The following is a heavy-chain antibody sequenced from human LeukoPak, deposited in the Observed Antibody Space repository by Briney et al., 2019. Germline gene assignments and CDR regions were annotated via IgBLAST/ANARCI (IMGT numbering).Heavy chain of an antibody. J-gene: IGHJ6*03. CDR2: ISSTGGTT. V-gene: IGHV3-23*01. CDR1: ELTFSNYG. D-gene: IGHD2-15*01. Sequence: GGSLRLSCVASELTFSNYGISWVRQAPGKGLEWVSAISSTGGTTYYADSVKGHFTISRDNSKNTVYLQMNSLSAEDTAVYYCAKNGDRGAYCSGGTCYPYYYYYMDVWGKGTTVTISS. CDR3: AKNGDRGAYCSGGTCYPYYYYYMDV.